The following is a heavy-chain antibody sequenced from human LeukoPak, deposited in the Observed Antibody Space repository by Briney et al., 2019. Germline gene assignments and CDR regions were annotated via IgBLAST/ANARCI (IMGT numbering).Heavy chain of an antibody. CDR3: AREQIAVAGNRPLGFDY. CDR1: GYTFTGYY. Sequence: ASVKVSCKASGYTFTGYYMHWVRQAPGQGLEWMGWINPNSGGTNYAQKFQGRVTMTRDTPISTAYMELSRLRSEDTAVYYCAREQIAVAGNRPLGFDYWGQGTLVTVSS. CDR2: INPNSGGT. J-gene: IGHJ4*02. V-gene: IGHV1-2*02. D-gene: IGHD6-19*01.